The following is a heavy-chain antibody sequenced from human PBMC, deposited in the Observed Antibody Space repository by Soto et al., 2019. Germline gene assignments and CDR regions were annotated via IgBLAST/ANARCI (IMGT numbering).Heavy chain of an antibody. J-gene: IGHJ4*02. V-gene: IGHV1-18*01. CDR3: ARVKSVAGAKYYFDY. CDR1: GYTFTSYG. D-gene: IGHD6-13*01. Sequence: QVQLVQSGAEVKKPGASVKVSCKASGYTFTSYGITWVRQAPGQGLEWMGWINAYNGKTQYAQKLQGRVTMTTDTSTSTAYMELRSLRSDDTAMYYCARVKSVAGAKYYFDYWGQGTLVTVSS. CDR2: INAYNGKT.